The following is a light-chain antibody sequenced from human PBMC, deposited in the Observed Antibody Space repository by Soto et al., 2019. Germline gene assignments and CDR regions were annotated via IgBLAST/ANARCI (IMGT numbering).Light chain of an antibody. CDR2: GAS. V-gene: IGKV3-15*01. Sequence: EIVMTQSPATLSVSPGERATLSCRASQSLSSNLAWYQQKPGQAPRLLIYGASTRATGIPARFSGSGSGTEFTLTISSLQSEDFATYYCQQSNDFPLTFGGGTKVEIK. J-gene: IGKJ4*01. CDR1: QSLSSN. CDR3: QQSNDFPLT.